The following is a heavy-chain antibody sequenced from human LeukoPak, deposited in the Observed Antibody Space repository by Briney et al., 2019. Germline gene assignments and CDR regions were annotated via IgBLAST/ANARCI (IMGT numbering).Heavy chain of an antibody. V-gene: IGHV3-74*01. D-gene: IGHD6-6*01. CDR3: ARAIYNSSPGC. Sequence: GGSLRLSCAASGFTFTNYWMLWVRQAPGKGLEWVSRIERDGSSARYADPVKGRFLMSRDNAKNTLDLQMNSLRAEDTAVYYCARAIYNSSPGCWGQGVLVTVSS. CDR2: IERDGSSA. J-gene: IGHJ4*02. CDR1: GFTFTNYW.